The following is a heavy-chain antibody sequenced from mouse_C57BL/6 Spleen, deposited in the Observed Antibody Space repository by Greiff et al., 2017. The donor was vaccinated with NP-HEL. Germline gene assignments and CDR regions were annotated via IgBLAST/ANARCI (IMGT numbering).Heavy chain of an antibody. D-gene: IGHD1-1*01. Sequence: QVQLQQPGAELVMPGASVKLSCKASGYTFTSYWMHWVKQRPGQGLEWIGEIDPSDSYTNYNQKFKGKSTLTVDKSSSTAYMQLSSLTSEDAAVYYCARSRTVGYFDVWGTGTTVTVSS. CDR3: ARSRTVGYFDV. CDR1: GYTFTSYW. J-gene: IGHJ1*03. V-gene: IGHV1-69*01. CDR2: IDPSDSYT.